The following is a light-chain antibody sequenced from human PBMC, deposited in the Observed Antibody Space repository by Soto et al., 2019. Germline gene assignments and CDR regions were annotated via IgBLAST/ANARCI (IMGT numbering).Light chain of an antibody. V-gene: IGKV2-28*01. J-gene: IGKJ2*01. CDR3: MQALEAPPT. CDR2: LGS. CDR1: HSLLHSNGFNY. Sequence: IVMSQSPLSLTVTPGQPASISCRSSHSLLHSNGFNYLDWYLQKPGQPPHLLIYLGSYRASGVPDRFRGRGSGTEFTLSITRVEAEDVGVFYCMQALEAPPTFGQGTK.